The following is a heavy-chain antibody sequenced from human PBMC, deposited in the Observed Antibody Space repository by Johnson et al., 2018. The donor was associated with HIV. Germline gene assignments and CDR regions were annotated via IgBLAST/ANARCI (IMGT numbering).Heavy chain of an antibody. Sequence: VQLVESGGGLVQPGRSLRLSCAASGFTFDDYAMHWVRQAPGKGLEWVSGISWNSCRIGYADSVKGRFTISRDNAKNSLYLQMNSLRAEDTALYDCAKDKPWGPITPLAAAATGPAFAIWGQGTMVTVSS. CDR1: GFTFDDYA. J-gene: IGHJ3*02. D-gene: IGHD6-25*01. V-gene: IGHV3-9*01. CDR2: ISWNSCRI. CDR3: AKDKPWGPITPLAAAATGPAFAI.